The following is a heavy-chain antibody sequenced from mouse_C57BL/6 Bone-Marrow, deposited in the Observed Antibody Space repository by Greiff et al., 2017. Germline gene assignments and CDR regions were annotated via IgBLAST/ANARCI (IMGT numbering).Heavy chain of an antibody. CDR2: ISSGSSTI. V-gene: IGHV5-17*01. Sequence: EVKLVESGGGLVKPGGSLKLSCAASGFTFSDYGMHWVRQAPEKGLEWVAYISSGSSTIYYADTVKGRFTISRDNAKNTLFLQMTSLRSEDTAMYYCARSGYYGSSCYWYFDVWGTGTTVTVSS. CDR1: GFTFSDYG. D-gene: IGHD1-1*01. J-gene: IGHJ1*03. CDR3: ARSGYYGSSCYWYFDV.